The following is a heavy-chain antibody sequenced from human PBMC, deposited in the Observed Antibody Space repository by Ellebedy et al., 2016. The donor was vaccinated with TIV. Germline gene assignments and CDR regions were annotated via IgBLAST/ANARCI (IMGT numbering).Heavy chain of an antibody. CDR1: GGSFSGYY. Sequence: SETLSLXCAVYGGSFSGYYWSWIRQPPGKGLEWIGEINHSGSTNYNPSLKSRVTISVDTSKNQFSLKLSSVTAADTAVYYCARVHSSSSDYWGQGTLVTVSS. CDR2: INHSGST. D-gene: IGHD3-22*01. CDR3: ARVHSSSSDY. J-gene: IGHJ4*02. V-gene: IGHV4-34*01.